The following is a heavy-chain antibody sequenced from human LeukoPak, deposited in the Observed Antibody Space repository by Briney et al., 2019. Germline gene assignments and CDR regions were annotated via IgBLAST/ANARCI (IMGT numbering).Heavy chain of an antibody. Sequence: PGGSLRLSCAASGFTISDHWMSWVRQAPGKGLEWVANIKPDGKERYYVDSVRGRFTISRDNAKNSLYLQMSSLRAEDTAVYYCAKDGGNHRFPAWQNWGQGTLVTVSS. CDR1: GFTISDHW. CDR2: IKPDGKER. V-gene: IGHV3-7*03. D-gene: IGHD1-14*01. J-gene: IGHJ4*02. CDR3: AKDGGNHRFPAWQN.